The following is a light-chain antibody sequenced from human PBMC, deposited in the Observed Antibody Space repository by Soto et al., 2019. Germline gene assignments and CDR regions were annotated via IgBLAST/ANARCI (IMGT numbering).Light chain of an antibody. V-gene: IGLV2-11*01. CDR2: DVS. CDR1: SSDVGSYNS. J-gene: IGLJ2*01. CDR3: CSYASSYTLV. Sequence: QSVLTQPRSVSGSPGQSVTISCTGTSSDVGSYNSVSWYQQHPGKVPKLMIYDVSKRPSGVPDRFSGSKSGNTASLTISGLQAEDEADYYCCSYASSYTLVFGGGTKVTV.